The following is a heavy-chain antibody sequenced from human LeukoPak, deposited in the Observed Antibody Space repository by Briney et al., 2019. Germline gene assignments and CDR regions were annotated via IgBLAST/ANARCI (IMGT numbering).Heavy chain of an antibody. CDR2: IKSKTDGGTT. V-gene: IGHV3-15*01. J-gene: IGHJ4*02. CDR3: TTDRDSVTTAKD. Sequence: GGSPRLSCAASGFTFSNAWMSWVRQAPGKGLEWVGRIKSKTDGGTTDYAAPVKGRFTISRDDSKNTLYLQMNSLKTEDTAVYYCTTDRDSVTTAKDWGQGTLVTVSS. CDR1: GFTFSNAW. D-gene: IGHD4-17*01.